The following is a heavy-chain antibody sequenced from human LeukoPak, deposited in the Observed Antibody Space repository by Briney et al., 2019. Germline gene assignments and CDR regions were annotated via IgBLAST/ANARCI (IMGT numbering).Heavy chain of an antibody. CDR2: INHSGST. V-gene: IGHV4-34*01. Sequence: SETLSLTRAVYGGSFSGHYWSWIRQPPGKGLEWIGEINHSGSTNYNPSLKSRVTISVDTSKNQFSLKLSSVTAADTAVYYCARCIVATVIDYWGQGTLVTVSS. CDR1: GGSFSGHY. J-gene: IGHJ4*02. CDR3: ARCIVATVIDY. D-gene: IGHD5-12*01.